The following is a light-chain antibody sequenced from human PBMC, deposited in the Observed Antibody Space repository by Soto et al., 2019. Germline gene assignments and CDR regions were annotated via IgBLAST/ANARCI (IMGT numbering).Light chain of an antibody. V-gene: IGKV2-28*01. CDR2: FGS. CDR3: MQALQSLT. CDR1: QSLLYNNTYNY. J-gene: IGKJ5*01. Sequence: EIAMTQSPLTLPVTPGEPASISCRSSQSLLYNNTYNYLDWYVQKPGQSPQLLIYFGSNRAPGVPDRFSGSGSGTDFTLKINRVEAEDVGTYYCMQALQSLTFGQGTRLEIQ.